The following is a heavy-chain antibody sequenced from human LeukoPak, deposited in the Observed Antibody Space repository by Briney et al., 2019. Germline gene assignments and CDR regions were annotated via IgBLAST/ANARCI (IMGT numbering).Heavy chain of an antibody. CDR1: GFTFSSYG. CDR3: AKQVQVYDTSGYYDF. CDR2: IRHDGSNK. Sequence: GGSLRLSCAASGFTFSSYGMHWVRQAPGKGLEWVAFIRHDGSNKYYADSVKGRFTISRDNSKNTLYLQMNSLRAGDTAVYYCAKQVQVYDTSGYYDFWGQGTLVTVSS. J-gene: IGHJ4*02. D-gene: IGHD3-22*01. V-gene: IGHV3-30*02.